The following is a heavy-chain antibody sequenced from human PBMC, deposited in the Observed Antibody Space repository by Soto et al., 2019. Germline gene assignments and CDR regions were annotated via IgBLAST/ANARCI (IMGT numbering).Heavy chain of an antibody. CDR2: INHTGGT. V-gene: IGHV4-34*01. CDR1: GGSVNGYY. Sequence: SETLSLTCAVYGGSVNGYYWNWIRQPPGKGLEWIGEINHTGGTHYNPSLKSRVTMSVDTSKNQFSLRLSSVTAADTAVYYCATRITVFGLLIPPFDPWGQGIQVTVSS. CDR3: ATRITVFGLLIPPFDP. D-gene: IGHD3-3*01. J-gene: IGHJ5*02.